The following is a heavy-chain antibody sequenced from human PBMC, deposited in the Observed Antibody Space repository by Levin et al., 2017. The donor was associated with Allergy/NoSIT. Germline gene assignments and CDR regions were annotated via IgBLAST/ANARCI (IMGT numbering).Heavy chain of an antibody. V-gene: IGHV3-9*01. J-gene: IGHJ4*02. Sequence: GGSLRLSCAASGCTFDDYAMRWVRQAPGKGLEWVSSISWNSHKIDYADSVKGRFTISRDSAKNSLFLQMNSLRAEDTALYYCAKGAAAAGDLFDYWGQGTLVTVSS. CDR2: ISWNSHKI. D-gene: IGHD6-13*01. CDR1: GCTFDDYA. CDR3: AKGAAAAGDLFDY.